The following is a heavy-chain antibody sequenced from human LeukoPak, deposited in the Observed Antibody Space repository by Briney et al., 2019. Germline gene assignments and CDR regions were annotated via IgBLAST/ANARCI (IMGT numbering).Heavy chain of an antibody. D-gene: IGHD3-3*02. CDR2: IWYDGSNK. CDR1: GFTFSSYG. CDR3: GRVGSFTSYHFNYMDV. Sequence: GGSVRLSCAASGFTFSSYGMHWVRQAPGKGLEWVAVIWYDGSNKYYAETVKGRVTITRDKSKNTLYLEMNSLRSEDTAVYYCGRVGSFTSYHFNYMDVGSKGPTVTV. V-gene: IGHV3-33*01. J-gene: IGHJ6*04.